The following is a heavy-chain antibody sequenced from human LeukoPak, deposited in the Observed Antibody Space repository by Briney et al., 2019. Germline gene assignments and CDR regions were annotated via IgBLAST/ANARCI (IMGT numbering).Heavy chain of an antibody. Sequence: SETLSLTCAVYGGSLSDYYWSWIRQPPGKGLEWIGEINHSGSTNYNPSLKSRVTISVDTSKNQFSLKLSSVTAADTAVYYCAGLFDYGDSHYYYYYMDVWGKGTTVTVSS. V-gene: IGHV4-34*01. D-gene: IGHD4-17*01. CDR2: INHSGST. CDR3: AGLFDYGDSHYYYYYMDV. J-gene: IGHJ6*03. CDR1: GGSLSDYY.